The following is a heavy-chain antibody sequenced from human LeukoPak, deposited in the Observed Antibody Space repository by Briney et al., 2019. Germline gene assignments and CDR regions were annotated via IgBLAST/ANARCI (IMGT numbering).Heavy chain of an antibody. V-gene: IGHV1-58*01. D-gene: IGHD5-18*01. CDR2: IVVGSGNT. CDR1: GFTFTSSA. J-gene: IGHJ4*02. Sequence: SVKVSCKASGFTFTSSAVLWVRQARGQRLEWIGWIVVGSGNTNYAQKFQERVTITRDMSTSTAYMELSSLRSEDTAVYYCAADRAAMVTGYWGQGTLVTVSS. CDR3: AADRAAMVTGY.